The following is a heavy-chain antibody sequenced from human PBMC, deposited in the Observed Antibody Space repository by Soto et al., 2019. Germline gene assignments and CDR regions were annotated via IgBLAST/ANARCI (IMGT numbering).Heavy chain of an antibody. CDR2: ISGSGGST. V-gene: IGHV3-23*01. D-gene: IGHD3-22*01. J-gene: IGHJ4*02. Sequence: GGSLRLSCAASGFTFSSYAMSWVRQAPGKGLEWVSAISGSGGSTYYADSVKGRFTISRDNSKNTLYLQMNSLRAEDTAVYYCAQVSSEFVVRVDDNFDYCGQGTLVIVSS. CDR3: AQVSSEFVVRVDDNFDY. CDR1: GFTFSSYA.